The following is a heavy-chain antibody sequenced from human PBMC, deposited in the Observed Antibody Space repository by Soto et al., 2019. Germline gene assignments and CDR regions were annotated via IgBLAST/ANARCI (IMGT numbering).Heavy chain of an antibody. J-gene: IGHJ4*02. CDR3: ARAGQNMVRGDTYYFDY. CDR2: ISAYNGNT. CDR1: GYTFTSYG. V-gene: IGHV1-18*01. Sequence: ASVKVSCKASGYTFTSYGISWVRQAPGQGLEWMGWISAYNGNTNYAQKLQGRVTMTTDTSTSTAYMELRSLRSDDTAVYYCARAGQNMVRGDTYYFDYWGQGTLVTVSS. D-gene: IGHD3-10*01.